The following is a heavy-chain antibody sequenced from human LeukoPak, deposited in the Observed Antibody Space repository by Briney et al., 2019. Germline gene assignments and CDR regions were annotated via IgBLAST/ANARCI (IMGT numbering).Heavy chain of an antibody. Sequence: SETLSLTCAVYGGSFSGYYWSWIRQPPGKGLEWIGEINHSGSTNYNPSLKSRVTISVDTSKNQFSLKLSSVTAADTAVYYCAREGCSGGSCYGFGDRGQGTLVTVSS. D-gene: IGHD2-15*01. V-gene: IGHV4-34*01. CDR3: AREGCSGGSCYGFGD. CDR1: GGSFSGYY. J-gene: IGHJ4*02. CDR2: INHSGST.